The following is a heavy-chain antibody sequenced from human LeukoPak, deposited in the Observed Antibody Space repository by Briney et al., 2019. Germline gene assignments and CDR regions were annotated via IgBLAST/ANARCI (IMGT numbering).Heavy chain of an antibody. CDR1: GGTLSSYA. Sequence: ASVKVSCKASGGTLSSYAISWVRQAPGQGLEWMGIINPSGGSTSYAQKFQGRVTMTRDTSTSTVYMELSSLRSEDTAVYYCARDPYDSSGYYLERYGMDVWGQGTTVTVSS. CDR3: ARDPYDSSGYYLERYGMDV. J-gene: IGHJ6*02. D-gene: IGHD3-22*01. CDR2: INPSGGST. V-gene: IGHV1-46*01.